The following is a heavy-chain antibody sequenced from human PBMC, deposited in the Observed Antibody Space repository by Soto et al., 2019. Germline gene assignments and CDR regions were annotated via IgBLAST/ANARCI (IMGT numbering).Heavy chain of an antibody. V-gene: IGHV2-5*02. J-gene: IGHJ4*02. D-gene: IGHD2-15*01. CDR3: AHLVVAGLPYDFDY. CDR1: GFSLSTSAVG. Sequence: QITLKESGPTLVKPTQHLTLTCTFSGFSLSTSAVGVGWIRQPPGKALEWLAFIYWDDDKRSSPSLKSSLTITKDASKSQVVLAMSNMNPVDTATYYCAHLVVAGLPYDFDYWGQGTMVTVSS. CDR2: IYWDDDK.